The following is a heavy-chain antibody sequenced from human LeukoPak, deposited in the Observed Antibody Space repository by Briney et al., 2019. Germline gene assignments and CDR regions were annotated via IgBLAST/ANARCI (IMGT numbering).Heavy chain of an antibody. J-gene: IGHJ4*02. CDR3: AKDRQCLDY. CDR1: GFTFTSYA. D-gene: IGHD2-2*01. Sequence: PGRSLRLSCAASGFTFTSYAMSWVRQAPGKGLEWVSAISGSGGSTYYADSVKGRFTISRDNSKNTVYLQMNNLRAEDTAVYYCAKDRQCLDYWGQGTLVTVSS. CDR2: ISGSGGST. V-gene: IGHV3-23*01.